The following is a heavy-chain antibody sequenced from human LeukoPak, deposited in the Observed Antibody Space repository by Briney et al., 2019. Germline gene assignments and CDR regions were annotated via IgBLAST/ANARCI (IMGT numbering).Heavy chain of an antibody. J-gene: IGHJ3*02. CDR2: ISYDGSNK. CDR3: ARECSGGSCYSDAFDI. D-gene: IGHD2-15*01. CDR1: GFTFSSYA. Sequence: GRSLRLSCAASGFTFSSYAMHWVRQAPGKGLEWVAVISYDGSNKYYADSVKGRFTISRDNSKNTLYLQMNSLRAEDTAVYYCARECSGGSCYSDAFDIWGQGTMVTVSS. V-gene: IGHV3-30-3*01.